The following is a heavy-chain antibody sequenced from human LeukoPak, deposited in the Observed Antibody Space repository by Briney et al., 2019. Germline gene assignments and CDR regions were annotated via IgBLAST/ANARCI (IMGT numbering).Heavy chain of an antibody. CDR2: IHTSGST. CDR3: ARIDGSSWPFDI. V-gene: IGHV4-4*09. D-gene: IGHD6-13*01. J-gene: IGHJ4*02. Sequence: SETLSLTCTVSGGSISSYYWSWIRQPPGKGLEWIGYIHTSGSTNYNPSLKSRVTISVDTSKNQFSLKLSSVTAADTAVYYCARIDGSSWPFDIWGQGILVTVSS. CDR1: GGSISSYY.